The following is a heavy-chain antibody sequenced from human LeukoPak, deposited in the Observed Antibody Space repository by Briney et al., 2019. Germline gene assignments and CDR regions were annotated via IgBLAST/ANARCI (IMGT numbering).Heavy chain of an antibody. D-gene: IGHD3-9*01. V-gene: IGHV4-61*02. CDR3: ARTDLLTGYYYFDY. CDR2: IHTRGST. CDR1: GGSISSGNCY. Sequence: SETLSLPCSVSGGSISSGNCYWSWIRQPAGRGLEWIGRIHTRGSTNYNPSLKSRLTMSLDTSKDQFSLKLTSVTAADTAVYYCARTDLLTGYYYFDYWGQGALVTVSS. J-gene: IGHJ4*02.